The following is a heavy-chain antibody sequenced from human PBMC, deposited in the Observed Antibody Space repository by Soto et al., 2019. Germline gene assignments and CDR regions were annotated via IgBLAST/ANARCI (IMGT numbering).Heavy chain of an antibody. V-gene: IGHV3-23*01. CDR1: GFTFSSYA. CDR2: ISVSVGIT. Sequence: WGSLRLSCAASGFTFSSYAMSWVRQAPGKGLEWVSAISVSVGITYYADSVKGRFTISRDNSKNTLYLQMNSLRAEDTAVCYCAKRVATGHYYYYGIDLWGPGTQVTV. CDR3: AKRVATGHYYYYGIDL. D-gene: IGHD5-12*01. J-gene: IGHJ6*02.